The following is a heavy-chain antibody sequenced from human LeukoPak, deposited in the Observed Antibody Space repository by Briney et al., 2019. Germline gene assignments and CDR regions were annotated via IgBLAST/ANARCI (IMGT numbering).Heavy chain of an antibody. V-gene: IGHV3-30-3*01. CDR1: GFTFSSYA. D-gene: IGHD6-13*01. J-gene: IGHJ1*01. Sequence: PGGSLRLSCAASGFTFSSYAMHWVRQAPGKGLEWVAVISYDGSNKYYADSVKGRFTISRDNSKNTLYLQMNSLRAEDTAVYYCAREGPYSSSWYSAEYFQHWGQGTLVTVSS. CDR3: AREGPYSSSWYSAEYFQH. CDR2: ISYDGSNK.